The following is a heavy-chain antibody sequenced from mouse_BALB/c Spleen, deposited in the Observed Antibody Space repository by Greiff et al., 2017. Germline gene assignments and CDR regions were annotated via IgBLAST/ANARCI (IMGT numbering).Heavy chain of an antibody. J-gene: IGHJ4*01. Sequence: EVMLVESGAELVRSGASVKLSCTASGFNIKDYYMHWVKQRPEQGLEWIGWIDPENGDTEYAPKFQGKATMTADTSSNTAYLQLSSLTSEDTAVYYAMITTGAMDYWGQGTSVTVSS. CDR1: GFNIKDYY. CDR3: MITTGAMDY. CDR2: IDPENGDT. V-gene: IGHV14-4*02. D-gene: IGHD2-4*01.